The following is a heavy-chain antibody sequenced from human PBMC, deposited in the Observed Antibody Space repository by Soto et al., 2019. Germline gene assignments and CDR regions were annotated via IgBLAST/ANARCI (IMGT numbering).Heavy chain of an antibody. J-gene: IGHJ5*02. CDR3: ARARSPVVVVAATEYNWFDP. Sequence: ASVKVSCKASGYTFTSYGISWVRQAPGQGLEWMGWISAYNGNTNYAQKLQGRVTMTTDTSTSTAYMELRSLRSDDTAVYYCARARSPVVVVAATEYNWFDPWGQGTLVTVSS. D-gene: IGHD2-15*01. CDR1: GYTFTSYG. V-gene: IGHV1-18*01. CDR2: ISAYNGNT.